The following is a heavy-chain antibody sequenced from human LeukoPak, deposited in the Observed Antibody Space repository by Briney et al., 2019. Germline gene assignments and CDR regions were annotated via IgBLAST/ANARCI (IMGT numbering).Heavy chain of an antibody. V-gene: IGHV3-23*01. D-gene: IGHD3-22*01. J-gene: IGHJ6*02. CDR1: GFTFSSYA. CDR2: ISGSGGST. CDR3: AKSYYYYDSSGFYYYYGMDV. Sequence: PGGFLRLSCAASGFTFSSYAMSWVRQAPGKGLEWVSAISGSGGSTYYADSVKGRFTISRDNSKNTLYLQMNSLRAEDTAVYYCAKSYYYYDSSGFYYYYGMDVWGQGTTVTVSS.